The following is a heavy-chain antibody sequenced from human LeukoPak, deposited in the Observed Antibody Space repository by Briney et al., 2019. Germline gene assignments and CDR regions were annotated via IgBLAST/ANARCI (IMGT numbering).Heavy chain of an antibody. D-gene: IGHD1-26*01. Sequence: GGSLRLSCAASGFTFSSYEMNWVRQAPGKGLEWISYISSSSTTIHYADSVRGRFTISRDNAENSMYLQMNSLRVEDMAFYYCAKGNSGSYSQDWFDPWGQGTLVTVSS. CDR2: ISSSSTTI. CDR1: GFTFSSYE. CDR3: AKGNSGSYSQDWFDP. V-gene: IGHV3-48*03. J-gene: IGHJ5*02.